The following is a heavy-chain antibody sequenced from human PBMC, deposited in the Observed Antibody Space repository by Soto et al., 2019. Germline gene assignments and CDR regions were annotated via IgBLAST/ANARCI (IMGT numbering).Heavy chain of an antibody. CDR3: ARDLDYGGNSDWFDP. CDR1: GYSFTTYW. V-gene: IGHV5-51*01. Sequence: PGESLKISCKGFGYSFTTYWIAWVRQMPGKGLEWMGIIYPGDSRTRYSPSFQGQVTISADKSISTAYLQWSSLKASDTAVYYCARDLDYGGNSDWFDPWGLGTLVTVSS. CDR2: IYPGDSRT. D-gene: IGHD4-17*01. J-gene: IGHJ5*02.